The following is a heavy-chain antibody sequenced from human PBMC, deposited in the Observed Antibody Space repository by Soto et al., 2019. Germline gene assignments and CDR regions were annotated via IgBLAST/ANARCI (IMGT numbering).Heavy chain of an antibody. CDR1: GFTFGDYA. D-gene: IGHD3-9*01. J-gene: IGHJ3*02. V-gene: IGHV3-49*03. CDR3: TIRLRYFDWLSQRGAFDI. Sequence: GGSLRLSCTASGFTFGDYAMSWFRQAPGKGLEWVGSIRSKAYCGTTEYAASVKGRFTISRDDSKSIAYLQMNSLNTEDTAVYYCTIRLRYFDWLSQRGAFDIWGQGTMVTVSS. CDR2: IRSKAYCGTT.